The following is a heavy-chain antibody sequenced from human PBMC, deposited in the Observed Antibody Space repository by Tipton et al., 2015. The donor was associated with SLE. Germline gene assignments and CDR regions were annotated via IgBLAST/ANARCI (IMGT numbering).Heavy chain of an antibody. Sequence: SLRLSCATSGFTFSNYGMHWVRQTPVKGLEWVTAIQSDGSRKYYADSVKGRFTISRDNSKNTLYLQMNNLRAEDTAVYYCASGYVPAAVDYWGQGTLVTVSS. CDR1: GFTFSNYG. CDR2: IQSDGSRK. V-gene: IGHV3-30*19. J-gene: IGHJ4*02. CDR3: ASGYVPAAVDY. D-gene: IGHD2-2*01.